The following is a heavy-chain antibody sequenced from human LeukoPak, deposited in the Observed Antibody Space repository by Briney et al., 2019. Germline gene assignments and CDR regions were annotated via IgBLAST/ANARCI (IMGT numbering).Heavy chain of an antibody. CDR1: GFTFSSYG. V-gene: IGHV3-30*02. J-gene: IGHJ3*02. Sequence: GGSLRLSWAASGFTFSSYGMRWVRQAPGKGLEWVAFIRYDGSNKYYEDSVKGRFTISRDNSKNTLYLQMNSLRAEDTAVYYCAKDRGSSGRYAFDIWGKGTMVTVSS. D-gene: IGHD6-19*01. CDR3: AKDRGSSGRYAFDI. CDR2: IRYDGSNK.